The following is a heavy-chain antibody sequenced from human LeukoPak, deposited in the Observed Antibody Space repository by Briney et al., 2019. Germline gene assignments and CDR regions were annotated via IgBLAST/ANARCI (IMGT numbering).Heavy chain of an antibody. D-gene: IGHD4-23*01. J-gene: IGHJ5*02. CDR3: ARYGGGNSGPWFDP. CDR2: IYYSGGT. Sequence: KTGGSLRLSCAASGFTFSRYWMSWIRQPPGKGLEWIGYIYYSGGTNYNPSLNSRVTISVDTSKNQFSLKLSSVTAADTAVYYCARYGGGNSGPWFDPWGQGTLVTVSS. V-gene: IGHV4-59*01. CDR1: GFTFSRYW.